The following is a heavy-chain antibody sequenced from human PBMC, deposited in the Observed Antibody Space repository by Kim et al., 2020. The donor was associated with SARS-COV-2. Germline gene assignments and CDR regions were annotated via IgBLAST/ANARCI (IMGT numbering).Heavy chain of an antibody. CDR1: GFTFSGSA. V-gene: IGHV3-73*01. CDR2: IRSKANSYAT. D-gene: IGHD2-2*01. CDR3: TRAGRSSTSAGGRYYGMDV. Sequence: GGSLRLSCAASGFTFSGSAMHWVRQASGKGLEWVGRIRSKANSYATAYAASVKGRFTISRDDSKNTAYLQMNSLKTEDTAVYYCTRAGRSSTSAGGRYYGMDVWGQGTTVTVSS. J-gene: IGHJ6*02.